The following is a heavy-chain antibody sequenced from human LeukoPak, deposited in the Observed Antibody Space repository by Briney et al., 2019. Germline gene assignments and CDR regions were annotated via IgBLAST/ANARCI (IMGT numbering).Heavy chain of an antibody. V-gene: IGHV3-53*01. CDR2: IYSGGST. D-gene: IGHD3-22*01. Sequence: GGSLRLSWAASGFTVSSNYMSWVRQAPGKGLEWVSVIYSGGSTYYADSVKGRFTISRDNSKNTLYLQMNSLRAEDTAVYYCARTYDSSGYYYYGYWGQGTLVTVSS. CDR3: ARTYDSSGYYYYGY. J-gene: IGHJ4*02. CDR1: GFTVSSNY.